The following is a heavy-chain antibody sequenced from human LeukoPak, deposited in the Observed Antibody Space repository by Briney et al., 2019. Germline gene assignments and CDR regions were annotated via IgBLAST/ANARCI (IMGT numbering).Heavy chain of an antibody. CDR3: AGGATPGVF. D-gene: IGHD3-10*01. V-gene: IGHV4-34*01. CDR2: INHSGST. Sequence: SETLTLTCGVYGGSFSGYYWTWIRQPPGKGLEWIGEINHSGSTNYIPSLKSRVTVSLDTSKNQFSLKLTSVTAADTAVYYCAGGATPGVFWGQGALGTVSS. J-gene: IGHJ4*02. CDR1: GGSFSGYY.